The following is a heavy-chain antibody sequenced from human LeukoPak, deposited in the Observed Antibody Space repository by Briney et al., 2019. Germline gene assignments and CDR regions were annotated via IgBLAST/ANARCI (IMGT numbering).Heavy chain of an antibody. Sequence: PGRSLRLSCAASEFTFSSYGMHWVRQAPGKGLEWVAVISYDGSNKYYADSVKGRFTISRDNSKNTLYRQMNSLRAEDTAVYYCAKESYSSGWYGADYWGQGTLVTVSS. J-gene: IGHJ4*02. CDR3: AKESYSSGWYGADY. CDR1: EFTFSSYG. CDR2: ISYDGSNK. D-gene: IGHD6-19*01. V-gene: IGHV3-30*18.